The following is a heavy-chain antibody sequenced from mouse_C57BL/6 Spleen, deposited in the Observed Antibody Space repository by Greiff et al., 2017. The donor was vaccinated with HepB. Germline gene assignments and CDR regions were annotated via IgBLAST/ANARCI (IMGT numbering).Heavy chain of an antibody. D-gene: IGHD1-1*01. CDR2: IHPNSGST. CDR3: ARESTEVGAY. V-gene: IGHV1-64*01. Sequence: QVQLKQPGAELVKPGASVKLSCKASGYTFTSYWMHWVKQRPGQGLEWIGMIHPNSGSTNYNEKFKSKATLTVDKSSSTAYMQLSSLTSEDSAVYYCARESTEVGAYWGQGTLVTVSA. J-gene: IGHJ3*01. CDR1: GYTFTSYW.